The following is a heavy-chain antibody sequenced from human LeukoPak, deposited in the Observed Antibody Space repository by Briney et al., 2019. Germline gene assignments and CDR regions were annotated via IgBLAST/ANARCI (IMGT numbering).Heavy chain of an antibody. CDR1: GFTFSSIT. CDR2: ISLGNSTM. D-gene: IGHD2-15*01. Sequence: AGCLRLSCAASGFTFSSITMNWARQVPRKGLEWISYISLGNSTMFYADSVKGRFTISRDNAKNSLYLQMNSLRDDDTAVYYCARVGNGRSWDYWGQGTLVSVSS. V-gene: IGHV3-48*02. CDR3: ARVGNGRSWDY. J-gene: IGHJ4*02.